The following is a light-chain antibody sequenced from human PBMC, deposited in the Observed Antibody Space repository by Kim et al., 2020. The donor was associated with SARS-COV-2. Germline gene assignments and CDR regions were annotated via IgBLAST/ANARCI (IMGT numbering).Light chain of an antibody. CDR3: QQLNSYPWT. CDR1: QGISSY. CDR2: AAS. Sequence: ASVGERVTITCRASQGISSYLAWYQQKPGKAPKLLIYAASTLQSGVPSRFSDSGSGTDFTLTISSLQPEDFATYYCQQLNSYPWTFGQGTKVDIK. J-gene: IGKJ1*01. V-gene: IGKV1-9*01.